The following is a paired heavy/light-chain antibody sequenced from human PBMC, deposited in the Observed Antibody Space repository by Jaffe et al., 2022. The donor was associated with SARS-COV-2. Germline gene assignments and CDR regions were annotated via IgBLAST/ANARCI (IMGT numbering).Light chain of an antibody. CDR1: QNILYSVNNKNS. CDR3: QQYYGISST. CDR2: WAS. J-gene: IGKJ2*01. V-gene: IGKV4-1*01. Sequence: DIVMTQSPDSLAVSLGERATINCKSSQNILYSVNNKNSLAWYQQKPGQPPKLLIYWASTRESGVPDRFSGSGSGTDFTLTISSLQAEDVAVYYCQQYYGISSTFGQGTKLEIK.
Heavy chain of an antibody. CDR1: GGSISNYY. CDR2: IYYTGST. D-gene: IGHD4-17*01. CDR3: ARGGTATYWNLDL. Sequence: QVQLQESGPGLVKPSETLSLTCTVSGGSISNYYWSWLRQPPEGGLEWIGYIYYTGSTVYNPSLKSRVTMSVDMSKNQCSLNLISVTAADTAVYYCARGGTATYWNLDLWGRGTLVSVSS. J-gene: IGHJ2*01. V-gene: IGHV4-59*01.